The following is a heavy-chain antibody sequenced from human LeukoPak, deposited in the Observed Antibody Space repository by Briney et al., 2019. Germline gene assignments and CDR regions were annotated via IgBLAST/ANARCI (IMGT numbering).Heavy chain of an antibody. CDR1: GFTFSDYY. J-gene: IGHJ4*02. CDR3: ARDHREPYYFDY. V-gene: IGHV3-11*01. CDR2: ISSSGSNI. Sequence: GGSLRLSCAASGFTFSDYYMSWIRQAPGKGLEWVSYISSSGSNIYYADSVKGRFTISRDNAKNSLYLQMNSLRAEDTAVYYCARDHREPYYFDYWGQGTLVTVSP. D-gene: IGHD1-14*01.